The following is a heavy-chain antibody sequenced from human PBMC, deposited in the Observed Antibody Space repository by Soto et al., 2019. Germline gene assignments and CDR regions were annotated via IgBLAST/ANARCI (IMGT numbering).Heavy chain of an antibody. CDR1: GASVISSRYY. CDR3: ARHGRITGTQYAMDV. Sequence: QLQLQESGPGLVKPPETLPLTCTVSGASVISSRYYWGWIRQPPGKGLEWIGSIYYGGNTYKNPSLKSRVTISVDTSKNQFSLKLSSVTAADTAVYYCARHGRITGTQYAMDVWGQGTTVTVSS. CDR2: IYYGGNT. J-gene: IGHJ6*02. D-gene: IGHD1-20*01. V-gene: IGHV4-39*01.